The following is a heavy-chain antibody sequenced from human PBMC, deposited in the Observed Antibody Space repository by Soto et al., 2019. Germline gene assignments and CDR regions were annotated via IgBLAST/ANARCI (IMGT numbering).Heavy chain of an antibody. CDR1: GGSISSGGYY. V-gene: IGHV4-31*03. CDR3: ARDRGYSYARGAFYI. CDR2: IYYSGST. D-gene: IGHD5-18*01. Sequence: QVQLQESGPGLVKPSQTLSLTCTVSGGSISSGGYYWSLIRQHPGKGLEWVGYIYYSGSTYYTPSLKSRVTIQVDTSKNQFSLKLSSVTAADTAVYYCARDRGYSYARGAFYIWGQGTMVTVSS. J-gene: IGHJ3*02.